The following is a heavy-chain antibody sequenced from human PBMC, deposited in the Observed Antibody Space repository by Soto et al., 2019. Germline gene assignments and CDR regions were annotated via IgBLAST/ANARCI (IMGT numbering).Heavy chain of an antibody. V-gene: IGHV3-30*18. CDR3: AKDIAIAAAGQDDAFDI. Sequence: GGSLRLSCAASGLTFSSYGMHWVRQAPGKGLEWVAVISYDGSNKYYADSVKGRFTISRDNSKNTLYLQMNSLRAEDTAVYYCAKDIAIAAAGQDDAFDIWGQGTMVTVSS. J-gene: IGHJ3*02. CDR1: GLTFSSYG. CDR2: ISYDGSNK. D-gene: IGHD6-13*01.